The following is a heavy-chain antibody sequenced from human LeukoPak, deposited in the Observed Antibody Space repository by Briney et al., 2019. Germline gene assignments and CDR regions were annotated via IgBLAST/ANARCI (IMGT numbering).Heavy chain of an antibody. V-gene: IGHV4-34*01. CDR3: ARAEVATIPT. Sequence: PSETLSLTCAVYGGSFSGYYWSWIRQPPGKGLEWIGEINHSGSTNYNPSLKSRVTISVDTSKNQFSLKLSSVTAADTAVYYCARAEVATIPTWGQGTLVTVSS. D-gene: IGHD5-12*01. CDR1: GGSFSGYY. CDR2: INHSGST. J-gene: IGHJ4*02.